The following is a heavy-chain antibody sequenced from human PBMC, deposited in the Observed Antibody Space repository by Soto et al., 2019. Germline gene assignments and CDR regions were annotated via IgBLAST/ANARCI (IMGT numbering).Heavy chain of an antibody. V-gene: IGHV3-7*01. J-gene: IGHJ4*02. CDR1: GFTFNSYW. CDR3: AKDPLNWYPYKYYFDY. Sequence: PGGSLRLSCAASGFTFNSYWLSWVRQTPGTGPEWVANIKQDGGEKHYVDPVKGRFTISRDNSKNTLYLQMNSLRAEDTAVYYCAKDPLNWYPYKYYFDYWGQGTLVTVSS. CDR2: IKQDGGEK. D-gene: IGHD6-13*01.